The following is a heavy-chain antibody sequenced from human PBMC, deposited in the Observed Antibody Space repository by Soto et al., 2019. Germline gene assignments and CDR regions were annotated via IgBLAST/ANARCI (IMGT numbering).Heavy chain of an antibody. J-gene: IGHJ1*01. CDR3: QQRLNGYFHH. V-gene: IGHV2-5*01. CDR1: GFSLSTSGVG. CDR2: IYWNDDQ. Sequence: SGPTLVNPTQTLTLTCTFSGFSLSTSGVGVGWIRQPPGKALDWLALIYWNDDQHYSPSLESRLTITRDTSKNQVVLTMTNMDHVDKAHYYRQQRLNGYFHHWGQGTLVTVSS.